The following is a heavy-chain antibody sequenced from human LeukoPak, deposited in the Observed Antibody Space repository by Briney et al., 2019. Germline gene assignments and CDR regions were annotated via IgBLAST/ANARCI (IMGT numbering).Heavy chain of an antibody. Sequence: GGSLRLSCAASGFTVSSNYMSWVRQAPGKGLEWVSVIYSGGNTYYADSVKGRFTISRDNSKNTLYLQMNSLRAEDTAVYYCARDLLTTTNSPYGMDVWGQGTTVTVSS. CDR3: ARDLLTTTNSPYGMDV. CDR1: GFTVSSNY. CDR2: IYSGGNT. V-gene: IGHV3-66*01. J-gene: IGHJ6*02. D-gene: IGHD2/OR15-2a*01.